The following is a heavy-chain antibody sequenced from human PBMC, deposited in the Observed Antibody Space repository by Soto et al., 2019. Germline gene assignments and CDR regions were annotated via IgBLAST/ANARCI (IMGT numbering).Heavy chain of an antibody. CDR3: ARLHCDSPNCVPLDP. D-gene: IGHD2-2*01. J-gene: IGHJ5*02. CDR2: IYYSGTS. Sequence: PSETLSLTCTVSGGSISDDTYYWGWIRQPPGKGLEWIGSIYYSGTSSYNPSLKSRVTMSVDTSKTQLSLRLSSVTAADTAVYYCARLHCDSPNCVPLDPWGQGTLVTVSS. V-gene: IGHV4-39*01. CDR1: GGSISDDTYY.